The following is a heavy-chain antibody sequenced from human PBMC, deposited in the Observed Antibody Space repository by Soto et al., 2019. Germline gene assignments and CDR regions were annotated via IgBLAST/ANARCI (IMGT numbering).Heavy chain of an antibody. V-gene: IGHV4-61*01. CDR1: GGSISYEYYH. J-gene: IGHJ4*02. Sequence: SETLSLTCTVSGGSISYEYYHWTWIRQSPGKGLEWIGYIHYSGSIIYNPSFQSRVTISVDTSKTQFSLQLKSVTAADTAIYYCARAGSTWRYSFDDWGQGTLVTVSS. CDR3: ARAGSTWRYSFDD. CDR2: IHYSGSI. D-gene: IGHD6-13*01.